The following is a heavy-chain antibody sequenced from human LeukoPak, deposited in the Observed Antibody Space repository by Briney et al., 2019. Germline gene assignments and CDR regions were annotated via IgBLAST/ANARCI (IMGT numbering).Heavy chain of an antibody. CDR3: ARGSPPLAPDY. CDR2: INHSGST. CDR1: GGSVSGYY. J-gene: IGHJ4*02. Sequence: SETLSLTCTVSGGSVSGYYWSWIRQPPGKGLEWIGEINHSGSTNYNPSLKSRVTISVDTSKNQFSLKLSSVTAADTAVYYCARGSPPLAPDYWGQGTLVTVSS. V-gene: IGHV4-34*01.